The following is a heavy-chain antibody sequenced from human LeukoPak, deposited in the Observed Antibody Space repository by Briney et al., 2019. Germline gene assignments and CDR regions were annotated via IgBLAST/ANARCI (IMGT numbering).Heavy chain of an antibody. CDR1: GFTFSSYE. V-gene: IGHV3-48*03. CDR3: ARDSIVGPFDY. Sequence: PGGSLRLSCAASGFTFSSYEMNWVRQAPGKGLEWVSYISSSGSTIYYADSVKGRFTISRDNAKNSLYLQMNSLRAEDTAVYYCARDSIVGPFDYWGQGTLVTVSS. CDR2: ISSSGSTI. D-gene: IGHD2-15*01. J-gene: IGHJ4*02.